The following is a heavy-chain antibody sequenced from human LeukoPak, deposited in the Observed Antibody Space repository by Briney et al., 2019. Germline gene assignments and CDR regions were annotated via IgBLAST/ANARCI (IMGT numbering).Heavy chain of an antibody. Sequence: GGSLRLSCAASGFTFSSYWMSWVRQAQGKGLEWVANIKQDGSEKYYVDSVKGRFTISRDNAKNSLYLQMNSLRAEDTAVYYCARVGCSGGSCYSGRGPFDPWGQGTLVTVSS. CDR1: GFTFSSYW. CDR2: IKQDGSEK. J-gene: IGHJ5*02. V-gene: IGHV3-7*01. CDR3: ARVGCSGGSCYSGRGPFDP. D-gene: IGHD2-15*01.